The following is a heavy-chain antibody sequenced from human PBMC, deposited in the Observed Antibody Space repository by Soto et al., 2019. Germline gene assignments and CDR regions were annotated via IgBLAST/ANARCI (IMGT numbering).Heavy chain of an antibody. CDR3: ARGPVDTAMVRMDYYYMDV. CDR1: GYTFTGYY. CDR2: INPNSGGT. D-gene: IGHD5-18*01. J-gene: IGHJ6*03. Sequence: GASVKVSCKASGYTFTGYYMHWVRQAPGQGLEWMGWINPNSGGTNYAQKFQGWVTMTRDTSISTAYMELSRLRSDDTAVYYCARGPVDTAMVRMDYYYMDVWGKGTTVTVSS. V-gene: IGHV1-2*04.